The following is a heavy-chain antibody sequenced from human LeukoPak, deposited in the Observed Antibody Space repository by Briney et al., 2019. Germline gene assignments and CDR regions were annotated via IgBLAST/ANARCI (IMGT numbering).Heavy chain of an antibody. CDR3: ARDLDLVSEIGTLDY. CDR1: GFVLGDYA. V-gene: IGHV3-30*04. J-gene: IGHJ4*02. Sequence: GKSLRLSCAASGFVLGDYAMHWVRQAPGKGLEWVAFITYDGTYTYYGDSVKGRFIISRDNSRYTLCLQMNSLRAEDTAVYYCARDLDLVSEIGTLDYWGQGTLVTVSS. D-gene: IGHD5/OR15-5a*01. CDR2: ITYDGTYT.